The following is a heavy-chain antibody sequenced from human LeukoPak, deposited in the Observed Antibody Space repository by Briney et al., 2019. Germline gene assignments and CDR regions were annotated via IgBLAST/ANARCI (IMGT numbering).Heavy chain of an antibody. CDR2: IHSSGTAI. Sequence: GGSLRLSCAASGFTFSSYEMNWVRQAPGKGLEGVSYIHSSGTAIHYADSVKGRFTISRDNAKNSVYLQMNSLRAEDTAVYYCARESPDWFDSWGQGTLVTVSS. V-gene: IGHV3-48*03. CDR1: GFTFSSYE. CDR3: ARESPDWFDS. J-gene: IGHJ5*01.